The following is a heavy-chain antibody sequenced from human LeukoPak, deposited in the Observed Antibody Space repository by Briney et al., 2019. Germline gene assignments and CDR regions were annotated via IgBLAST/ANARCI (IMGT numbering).Heavy chain of an antibody. V-gene: IGHV3-30*02. D-gene: IGHD2-8*02. CDR1: GLTFSHYG. J-gene: IGHJ4*02. CDR2: IRYDESDK. CDR3: AKDFYWAFDY. Sequence: GGSLRLSCATSGLTFSHYGMHWVRQAPGRGLDWVAHIRYDESDKYYADSVKGRFTISRDISKNTVYLQMNSLRVEDTAVYYCAKDFYWAFDYRGQGTLVTVSS.